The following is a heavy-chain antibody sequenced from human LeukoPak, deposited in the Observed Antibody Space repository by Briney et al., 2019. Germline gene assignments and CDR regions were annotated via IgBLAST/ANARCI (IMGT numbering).Heavy chain of an antibody. CDR2: INPNSGGT. V-gene: IGHV1-2*02. CDR3: ARGQIAVAGPFDY. D-gene: IGHD6-19*01. Sequence: ASVKVSCKASGYTFTGYYMHWVRQAPGQGLEWMGWINPNSGGTNYAQKFQGRVTMTRDTSISTAYMELSRLRSDDTAVYYCARGQIAVAGPFDYWGQGTLVTVSS. J-gene: IGHJ4*02. CDR1: GYTFTGYY.